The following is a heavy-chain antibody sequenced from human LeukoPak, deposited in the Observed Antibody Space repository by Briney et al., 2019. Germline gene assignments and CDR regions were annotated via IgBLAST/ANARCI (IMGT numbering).Heavy chain of an antibody. CDR3: ARGVDIVAASSAFGI. D-gene: IGHD5-12*01. J-gene: IGHJ3*02. CDR2: ISSSGSTI. Sequence: GGSLRLSCGASGFTFSRYSMNWVRQAPGKGLEWVSYISSSGSTIYYADSVKGRFTTSRDNAKNSLYLQMNSLRAEDTAVYYCARGVDIVAASSAFGIWGQGTMVTVSS. V-gene: IGHV3-48*04. CDR1: GFTFSRYS.